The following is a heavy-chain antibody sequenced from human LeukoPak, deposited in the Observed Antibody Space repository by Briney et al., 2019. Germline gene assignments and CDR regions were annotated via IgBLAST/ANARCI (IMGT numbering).Heavy chain of an antibody. CDR1: GSTFSSYA. D-gene: IGHD6-19*01. CDR3: AKDTVAGTPTYYFDY. CDR2: ISSNGGST. Sequence: GGSLRLSCSASGSTFSSYAMHWVRQAPGKGLEYVSAISSNGGSTYYADSVKGRFTISRDNSRNTLYLQMSSLRAEDTAVYYCAKDTVAGTPTYYFDYWGQGTLVTVSS. V-gene: IGHV3-64D*06. J-gene: IGHJ4*02.